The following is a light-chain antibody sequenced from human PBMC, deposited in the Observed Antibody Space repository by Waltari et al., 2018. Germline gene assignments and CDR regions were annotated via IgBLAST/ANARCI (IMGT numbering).Light chain of an antibody. V-gene: IGLV2-23*02. CDR1: TSDVGSYDP. J-gene: IGLJ1*01. CDR3: CSYAGRGTYV. CDR2: EVF. Sequence: QSALTPPASVSGTPGQSITISCSGTTSDVGSYDPVPWYQQHPGEAPKLLICEVFKRPPDTSSRFSGAKSGSTASLTISGLQPEDEADYYCCSYAGRGTYVFGSGTKVTVL.